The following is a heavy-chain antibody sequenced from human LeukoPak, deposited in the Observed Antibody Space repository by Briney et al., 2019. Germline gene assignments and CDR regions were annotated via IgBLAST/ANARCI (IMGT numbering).Heavy chain of an antibody. D-gene: IGHD6-13*01. Sequence: PGGSLRLSCAASGFTFDDYAMHWVQQAPGKGLEWVSGISWNSGSIGYADSVKGRFTISRDNAKNSLYLQMNSLRAEDTALYYCARPDSSSWYGAPFFDYWGQGTLVTVSS. J-gene: IGHJ4*02. CDR1: GFTFDDYA. CDR3: ARPDSSSWYGAPFFDY. V-gene: IGHV3-9*01. CDR2: ISWNSGSI.